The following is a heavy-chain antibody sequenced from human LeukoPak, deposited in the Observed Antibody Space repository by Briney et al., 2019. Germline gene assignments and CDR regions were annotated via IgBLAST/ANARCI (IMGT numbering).Heavy chain of an antibody. CDR3: ARIISGVSYFDS. D-gene: IGHD3-3*01. CDR1: GGSISSHY. Sequence: SETLSLTCTVSGGSISSHYWTWVRQPPGKGLEWIGYMSYSGTTNYNPSLKSRVTISVDTSKSQFSLRLNSVTAADTAMYYCARIISGVSYFDSWGQGTLVTVSS. V-gene: IGHV4-59*11. CDR2: MSYSGTT. J-gene: IGHJ4*02.